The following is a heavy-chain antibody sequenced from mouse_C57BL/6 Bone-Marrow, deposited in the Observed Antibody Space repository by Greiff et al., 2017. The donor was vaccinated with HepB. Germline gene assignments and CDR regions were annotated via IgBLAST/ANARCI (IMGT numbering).Heavy chain of an antibody. CDR2: IYPGSGST. V-gene: IGHV1-55*01. Sequence: VKLQQPGAELVKPGASVKMSCKASGYTFTSYWITWVKQRPGQGLEWIGDIYPGSGSTNYNEKFKSKATLTVDTSSSTAYMQLSSLTSEDSAVYYCTRRLDWYFDVWGTGTTVTVSS. J-gene: IGHJ1*03. CDR1: GYTFTSYW. D-gene: IGHD1-2*01. CDR3: TRRLDWYFDV.